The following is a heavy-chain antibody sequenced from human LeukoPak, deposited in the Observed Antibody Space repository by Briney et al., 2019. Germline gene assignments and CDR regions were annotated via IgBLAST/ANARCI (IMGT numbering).Heavy chain of an antibody. D-gene: IGHD3-16*01. J-gene: IGHJ2*01. CDR1: GYSISSGYY. CDR2: ISSSSSYI. V-gene: IGHV3-21*01. CDR3: ARDPWAYWYFDL. Sequence: ETLSLTCAVSGYSISSGYYWGWIRQPPGKGLEWVSSISSSSSYIYYADSVKGRFTISRDNAQNSLYLQMNSLRAEDTAVYYCARDPWAYWYFDLWGRGTLVTVSS.